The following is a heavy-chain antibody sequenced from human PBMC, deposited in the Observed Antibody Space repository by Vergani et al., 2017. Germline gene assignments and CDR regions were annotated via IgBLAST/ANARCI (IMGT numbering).Heavy chain of an antibody. CDR2: IYYSGST. D-gene: IGHD3-10*01. CDR3: GRHPTYGSGKXFDL. J-gene: IGHJ2*01. CDR1: GGSISSSRSY. V-gene: IGHV4-39*01. Sequence: QLQLQESGPGLVKPSETLSLTCTVSGGSISSSRSYWGWIRQTPGKGLDWIGSIYYSGSTYYNPSLKSRVTISVDTSKNQFSLNLSSVTAADTAVYYCGRHPTYGSGKXFDLWGRGTLVTVSS.